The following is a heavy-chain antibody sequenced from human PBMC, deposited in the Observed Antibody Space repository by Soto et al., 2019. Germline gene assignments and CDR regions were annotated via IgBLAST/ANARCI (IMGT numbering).Heavy chain of an antibody. J-gene: IGHJ3*02. D-gene: IGHD2-2*01. Sequence: QVQLVQSGAEVKKPGSSVKVSCKASGGTFSSYAISWVRQAPGQGLEWMGGIIPIFGTANYAQKFQGRVTSTADKSPRTAYMELSSLRSEDTAVYYCARERGGYCISTSCSPDAFDIWGQGTMVTVSS. V-gene: IGHV1-69*14. CDR2: IIPIFGTA. CDR3: ARERGGYCISTSCSPDAFDI. CDR1: GGTFSSYA.